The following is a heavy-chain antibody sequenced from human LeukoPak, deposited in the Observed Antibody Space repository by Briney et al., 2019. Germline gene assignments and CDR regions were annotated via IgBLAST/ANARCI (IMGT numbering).Heavy chain of an antibody. CDR3: ARAGIVGATGGFDI. CDR2: INPNSGGT. Sequence: GASVKVSCKASGYTFTGYYMHWVRQAPGQGLEWMGWINPNSGGTNYAQKFQGWVTMTRDTSISTAYMELSRLRSDDTAVYYCARAGIVGATGGFDIWGQGTMATVSS. D-gene: IGHD1-26*01. J-gene: IGHJ3*02. CDR1: GYTFTGYY. V-gene: IGHV1-2*04.